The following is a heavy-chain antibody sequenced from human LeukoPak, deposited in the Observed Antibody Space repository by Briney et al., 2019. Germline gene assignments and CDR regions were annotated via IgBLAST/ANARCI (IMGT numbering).Heavy chain of an antibody. CDR3: ASYNYDFWSGYEY. CDR1: GGSFSGYY. CDR2: INHSGST. J-gene: IGHJ4*02. Sequence: SETLSLTCAVYGGSFSGYYWSWIRQPPGKGLEWIGEINHSGSTNYNPSLKSRVTISVDTSKNQFSLKLSSVTAADTAVYYCASYNYDFWSGYEYWGQGTLVTVSP. D-gene: IGHD3-3*01. V-gene: IGHV4-34*01.